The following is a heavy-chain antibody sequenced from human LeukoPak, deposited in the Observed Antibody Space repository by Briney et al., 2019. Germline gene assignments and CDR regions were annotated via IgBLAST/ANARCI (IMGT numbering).Heavy chain of an antibody. V-gene: IGHV3-7*01. Sequence: GGSLRLSCAASGFSFSNCCMTWVRQVPGKGLEWVASIKLDGSEKYFLDSVKGRFTISRDNAENSLYLQMNSLRAEDTAVYYCARVYYQDSGSSYRHLDYWGQGTLVTVSS. J-gene: IGHJ4*02. CDR1: GFSFSNCC. CDR2: IKLDGSEK. CDR3: ARVYYQDSGSSYRHLDY. D-gene: IGHD3-22*01.